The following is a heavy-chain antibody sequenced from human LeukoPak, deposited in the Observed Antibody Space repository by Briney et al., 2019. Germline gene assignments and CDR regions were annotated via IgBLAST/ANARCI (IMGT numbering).Heavy chain of an antibody. CDR2: IIPNSGDT. D-gene: IGHD6-13*01. V-gene: IGHV1-2*02. Sequence: ASVKVSCKASGYTFTGYYIHWVRQAPGQGLEWMGWIIPNSGDTNYAQKFQGRVTMTRDTSTSTVYMELSSLRSEDTAVYYCATPSPFIAAAESDKRRPDYYYYGMDVWGQGTTVTVSS. CDR3: ATPSPFIAAAESDKRRPDYYYYGMDV. CDR1: GYTFTGYY. J-gene: IGHJ6*02.